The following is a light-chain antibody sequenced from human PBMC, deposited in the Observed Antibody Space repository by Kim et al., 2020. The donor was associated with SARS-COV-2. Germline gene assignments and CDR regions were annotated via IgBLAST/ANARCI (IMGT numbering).Light chain of an antibody. J-gene: IGLJ1*01. CDR2: GNS. CDR3: QSYDSSLSGSRV. Sequence: ISCTGSSSNIGAGYDVHWYQQLPGTAPKLLIYGNSNRPSGVPDRFSGSKSGTSASLAITGLQAEDEADYYCQSYDSSLSGSRVFGTGTKVTVL. CDR1: SSNIGAGYD. V-gene: IGLV1-40*01.